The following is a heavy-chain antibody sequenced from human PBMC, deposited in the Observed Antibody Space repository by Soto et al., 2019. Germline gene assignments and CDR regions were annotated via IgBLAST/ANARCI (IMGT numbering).Heavy chain of an antibody. Sequence: GGSLRLSCSASGFTFNTFAMHWVRQTPGKGLEFVSAISSNGGNTYYADSVKGRFAISRDNSKNTLYLQMYSLRPEDTALYYCVKEGYMRSDWYGQFDCWGQGTLVTVSS. CDR1: GFTFNTFA. D-gene: IGHD6-19*01. CDR2: ISSNGGNT. J-gene: IGHJ4*02. V-gene: IGHV3-64D*06. CDR3: VKEGYMRSDWYGQFDC.